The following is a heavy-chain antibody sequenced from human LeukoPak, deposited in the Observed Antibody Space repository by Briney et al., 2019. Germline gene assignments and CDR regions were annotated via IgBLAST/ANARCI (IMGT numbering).Heavy chain of an antibody. CDR2: MNPNSGNT. V-gene: IGHV1-8*01. D-gene: IGHD1-26*01. J-gene: IGHJ6*02. CDR3: ARAQGAGLVSYGMDV. CDR1: GYTFTSYD. Sequence: ASVKVSCKASGYTFTSYDINWVRQAPGQGLEWMGWMNPNSGNTDYAQKFQGRVTMTRNTSITTAYMELSSLRSEDTAVYYCARAQGAGLVSYGMDVWGQGTTVTVSS.